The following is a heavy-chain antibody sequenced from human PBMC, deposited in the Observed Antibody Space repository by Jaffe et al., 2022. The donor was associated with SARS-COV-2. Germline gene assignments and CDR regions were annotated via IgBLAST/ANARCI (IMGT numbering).Heavy chain of an antibody. Sequence: QVQLQQSDLGLVKPSQTLSLTCDISGDNVFNTLVAWNWIRQSPSRGLEWLGRTMYASRWHIHYADSMKSRLTISLDTSRNQLSLHLKSVTPEDTAVYYCVRGQYSALDFWGQGTVVTVS. D-gene: IGHD2-15*01. J-gene: IGHJ3*01. V-gene: IGHV6-1*01. CDR2: TMYASRWHI. CDR3: VRGQYSALDF. CDR1: GDNVFNTLVA.